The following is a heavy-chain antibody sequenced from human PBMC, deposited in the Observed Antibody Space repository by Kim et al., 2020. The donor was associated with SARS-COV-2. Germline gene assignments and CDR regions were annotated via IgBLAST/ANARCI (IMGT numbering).Heavy chain of an antibody. J-gene: IGHJ6*02. CDR1: GFTFSSYW. CDR2: IKQDGSEK. CDR3: ARVEVVAATLWMYYYYGMDV. Sequence: GGSLRLSCAASGFTFSSYWMSWVRQAPGKGLEWVANIKQDGSEKYYVDSVKGRFTISRDNTKNSLYLQMNSLRAEDTAVYYCARVEVVAATLWMYYYYGMDVWGQGTTVTVSS. V-gene: IGHV3-7*03. D-gene: IGHD2-15*01.